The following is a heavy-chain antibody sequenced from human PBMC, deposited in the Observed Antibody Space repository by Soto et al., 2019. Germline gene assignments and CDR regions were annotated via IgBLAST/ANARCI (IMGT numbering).Heavy chain of an antibody. V-gene: IGHV1-58*02. CDR2: IVVGSGNT. D-gene: IGHD3-16*02. CDR1: GFTFTISA. J-gene: IGHJ3*01. CDR3: AAEYRLESRGAFDL. Sequence: ASVKVSCKGSGFTFTISAMQWVRQARGQRLEWIGWIVVGSGNTNYAQKFQERVTITRDMSTSTAYMELSSLRSEDTAVYYCAAEYRLESRGAFDLWGQGTMVTVSS.